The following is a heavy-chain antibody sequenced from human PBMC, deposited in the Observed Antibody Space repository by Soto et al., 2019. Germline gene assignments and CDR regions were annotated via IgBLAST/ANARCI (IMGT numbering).Heavy chain of an antibody. J-gene: IGHJ4*02. Sequence: QVQLVQSGAEAKRPGSSVKVSCKASGGTFSSYAISWVRQAPGQGLEWLGGIIPSFGKGKYQQTFQGRLTITADESTSTVYMELSGLTSGDTAIYYCARERGGYNRGDFEFWGQGTLVTVSS. V-gene: IGHV1-69*01. CDR3: ARERGGYNRGDFEF. CDR2: IIPSFGKG. D-gene: IGHD5-12*01. CDR1: GGTFSSYA.